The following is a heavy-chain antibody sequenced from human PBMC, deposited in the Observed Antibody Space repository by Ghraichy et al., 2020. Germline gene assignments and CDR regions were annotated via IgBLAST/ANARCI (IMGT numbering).Heavy chain of an antibody. D-gene: IGHD3-22*01. CDR1: GGSFSGYY. CDR2: INHSGST. V-gene: IGHV4-34*01. CDR3: ARGLPYYYDDRDYAMYYFDY. Sequence: SQTLSLTCAVYGGSFSGYYWSWIRQPPGKGLEWIGEINHSGSTNYNPSLKSGVTISVDTSKNQFSLKLSSLTAVDTAVYYCARGLPYYYDDRDYAMYYFDYGCQGTLVTVSS. J-gene: IGHJ4*02.